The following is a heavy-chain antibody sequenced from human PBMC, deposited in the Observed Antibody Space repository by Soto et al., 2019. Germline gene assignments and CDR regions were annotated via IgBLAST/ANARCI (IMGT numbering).Heavy chain of an antibody. CDR3: ARHGRSGGSSYSGWFDP. V-gene: IGHV1-46*01. CDR1: GYTFTSYY. J-gene: IGHJ5*02. D-gene: IGHD2-15*01. Sequence: GASVKVSCKASGYTFTSYYMHWVRQAPGQGLEWMGIINPSGGSTSYAQKFQGQVTISADKSINTAYLQWSSLKASDTGIYYCARHGRSGGSSYSGWFDPWGQGTLVTVSS. CDR2: INPSGGST.